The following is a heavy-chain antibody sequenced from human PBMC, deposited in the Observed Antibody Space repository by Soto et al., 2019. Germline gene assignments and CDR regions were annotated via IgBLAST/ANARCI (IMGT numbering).Heavy chain of an antibody. Sequence: SETLSLTCTLSGASITYGGYSWSWIRQPPGKDLEWLGYISHLESTFYDPSFQSRLTLSIDRSKNQFSLKLASMTAADTAVYYCARGGGYDPFDYWGQGTLVTVSS. CDR1: GASITYGGYS. J-gene: IGHJ4*02. V-gene: IGHV4-30-2*01. D-gene: IGHD5-12*01. CDR3: ARGGGYDPFDY. CDR2: ISHLEST.